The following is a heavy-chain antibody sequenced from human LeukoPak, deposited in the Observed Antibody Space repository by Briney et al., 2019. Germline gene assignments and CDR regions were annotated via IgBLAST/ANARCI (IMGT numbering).Heavy chain of an antibody. D-gene: IGHD3-10*01. V-gene: IGHV3-23*01. CDR2: ISGDGAST. CDR1: GFTFAIHA. CDR3: AKDSYVSGRPLHTFDV. J-gene: IGHJ3*01. Sequence: GGSLILSCAASGFTFAIHAMTWVRQAPGEGLEWVSGISGDGASTHYAESVKGQFTISRDNSQNTLFLQMNSLRVEDTAIYYCAKDSYVSGRPLHTFDVWGQGTMVTVSS.